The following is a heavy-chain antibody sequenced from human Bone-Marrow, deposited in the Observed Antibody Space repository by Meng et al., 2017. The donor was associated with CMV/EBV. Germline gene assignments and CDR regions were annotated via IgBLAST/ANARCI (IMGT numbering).Heavy chain of an antibody. Sequence: LSLTCTVSGGSISSYYWSWIRQPPGKGLEWISYVSRRGDTIYYGDSVKGRFSISRDNARNSVYLQMNSLRAEDTAVYYCAREKDGDWSTFDMWGQRTMVTVSS. CDR1: GGSISSYY. D-gene: IGHD3-3*01. CDR3: AREKDGDWSTFDM. V-gene: IGHV3-11*01. CDR2: VSRRGDTI. J-gene: IGHJ3*02.